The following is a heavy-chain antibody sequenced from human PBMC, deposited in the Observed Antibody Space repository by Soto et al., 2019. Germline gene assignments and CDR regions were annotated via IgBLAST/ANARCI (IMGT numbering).Heavy chain of an antibody. CDR3: ARGRFRRTWFDP. Sequence: QVQLVQSGAEVKKPGASVQVSCKASGYTFTNYDIHWVRQATGQGLEWMGWMNPDSGNTGHSKQFQGRVTMTRDASISTAYMEMSSMSSEDTAVYYWARGRFRRTWFDPWGQGTLVTVSS. J-gene: IGHJ5*02. CDR2: MNPDSGNT. D-gene: IGHD3-16*01. V-gene: IGHV1-8*01. CDR1: GYTFTNYD.